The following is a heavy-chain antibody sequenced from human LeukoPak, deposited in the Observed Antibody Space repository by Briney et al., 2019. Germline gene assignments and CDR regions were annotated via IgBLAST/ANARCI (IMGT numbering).Heavy chain of an antibody. CDR2: INPNSGGT. CDR3: ARDFWSGHSIYYYMDV. J-gene: IGHJ6*03. Sequence: ASVKVSCKASGYTFTGYYMHWVRQAPGQGLEWMGWINPNSGGTNYAQKFQGRVTMTRDTSISTAYMELSRLRSDDTAVYYCARDFWSGHSIYYYMDVWGKGTTVTVSS. D-gene: IGHD3-3*01. CDR1: GYTFTGYY. V-gene: IGHV1-2*02.